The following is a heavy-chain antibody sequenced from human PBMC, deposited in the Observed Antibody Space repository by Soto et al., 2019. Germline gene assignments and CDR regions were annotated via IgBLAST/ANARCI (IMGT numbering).Heavy chain of an antibody. CDR2: IYYSGST. D-gene: IGHD3-22*01. J-gene: IGHJ4*02. V-gene: IGHV4-39*01. Sequence: SETLSLTCTVSGGSISSSSYYWGWIRQPPGKGLEWIGSIYYSGSTYYNPSLKSRVTISVDTSKNQFSLKLSSVTAADTAVYYCARITYYYDSSGSTTFDYWGQGTLVTVSS. CDR3: ARITYYYDSSGSTTFDY. CDR1: GGSISSSSYY.